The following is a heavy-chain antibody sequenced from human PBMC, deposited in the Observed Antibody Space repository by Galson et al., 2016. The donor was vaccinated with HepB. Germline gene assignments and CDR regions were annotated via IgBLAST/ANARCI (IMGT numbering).Heavy chain of an antibody. V-gene: IGHV3-30*18. J-gene: IGHJ4*02. D-gene: IGHD5-18*01. CDR2: ISYDGSNK. Sequence: KGLDWVAVISYDGSNKYYADSVKGRFTISRDNSKNTLYLQMNSLRAEDTAVYYCAKDHGYSYGYLAYWGQGTLVTVSS. CDR3: AKDHGYSYGYLAY.